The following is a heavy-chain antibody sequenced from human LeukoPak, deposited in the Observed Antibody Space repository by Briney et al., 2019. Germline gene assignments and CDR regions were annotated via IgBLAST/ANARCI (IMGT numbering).Heavy chain of an antibody. CDR2: INHSGST. D-gene: IGHD3-22*01. J-gene: IGHJ4*02. CDR1: GGSFSGYY. CDR3: ARGRDYTYYYDSSGSGGGDY. V-gene: IGHV4-34*01. Sequence: PLETLSLTCAVYGGSFSGYYWSWIRQPPGKGLEWIEEINHSGSTNYNPSLKSRVTISVDTSKNQFSLKLSSVTAADTAVYYCARGRDYTYYYDSSGSGGGDYWGQGTLVTVSS.